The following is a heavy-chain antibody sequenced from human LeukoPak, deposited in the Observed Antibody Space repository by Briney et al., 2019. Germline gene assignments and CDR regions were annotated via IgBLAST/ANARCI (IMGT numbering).Heavy chain of an antibody. V-gene: IGHV3-23*01. CDR1: GFTFSNYA. J-gene: IGHJ4*02. CDR2: VVGSGSST. Sequence: TGGSLRLSCAASGFTFSNYAMSWVRQAPGKGLECDSAVVGSGSSTYYADSVTGRFTISRDNSRNTLYLQMNSLRAEDTAVYYCAKDSEPRWGFGFDYWGQGTLVTVSS. D-gene: IGHD1-14*01. CDR3: AKDSEPRWGFGFDY.